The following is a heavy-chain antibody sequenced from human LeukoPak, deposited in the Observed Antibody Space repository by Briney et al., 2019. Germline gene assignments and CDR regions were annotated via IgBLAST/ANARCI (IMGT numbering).Heavy chain of an antibody. J-gene: IGHJ6*02. D-gene: IGHD1-26*01. CDR1: GFTFSSYG. CDR2: TSYDGSNK. Sequence: GGSLRLSCAASGFTFSSYGMHWVRQAPGKGLAWVAVTSYDGSNKYYADSVKGRFTISRDNSKNSLYLQMNSLRAEDTALYYCARAGFLVYYYGMDVWGQGTTVTVSS. V-gene: IGHV3-30*03. CDR3: ARAGFLVYYYGMDV.